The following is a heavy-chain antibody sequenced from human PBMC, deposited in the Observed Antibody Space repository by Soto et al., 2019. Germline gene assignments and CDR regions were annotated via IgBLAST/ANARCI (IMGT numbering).Heavy chain of an antibody. Sequence: EVQLVESGGGLVQPGGSLRLSCAASGFTFSTYWMHWIRQVPGKGLEWVSRINSDASHTYYADSVKGRFTISRDNAKNTLQLEMNSLRAEDTAVYYCVRDGYCITTSCYGNWFDPWGQGTLVTVSS. CDR1: GFTFSTYW. D-gene: IGHD2-2*03. CDR2: INSDASHT. CDR3: VRDGYCITTSCYGNWFDP. J-gene: IGHJ5*02. V-gene: IGHV3-74*01.